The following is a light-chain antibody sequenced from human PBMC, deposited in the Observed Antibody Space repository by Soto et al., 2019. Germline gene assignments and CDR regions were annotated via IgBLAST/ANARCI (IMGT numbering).Light chain of an antibody. V-gene: IGKV3-11*01. Sequence: EIVLTQSPATLSLSPGERATFSCRASQSVSSYLAWYQQKPGQAPRLLIYDASNRATGIPARFSGSGSGTDFTLTISSLEPEDFAVYYCQQRSNWPPITFGQGTRLEIK. CDR3: QQRSNWPPIT. J-gene: IGKJ5*01. CDR2: DAS. CDR1: QSVSSY.